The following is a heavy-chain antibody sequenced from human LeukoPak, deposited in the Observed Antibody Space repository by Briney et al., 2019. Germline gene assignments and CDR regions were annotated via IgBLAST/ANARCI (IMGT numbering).Heavy chain of an antibody. D-gene: IGHD6-13*01. CDR2: ISSSSSYI. J-gene: IGHJ4*02. CDR3: ARGAEGIAATDSNFDY. CDR1: GFAFSSYS. Sequence: GGSLRLSCAASGFAFSSYSMNWVRQAPGKGLEWVSSISSSSSYIYYADSVKGRFTISRDNAKNSLYLQMNSLRAEDTAVYYCARGAEGIAATDSNFDYWGQGTLVTVSS. V-gene: IGHV3-21*01.